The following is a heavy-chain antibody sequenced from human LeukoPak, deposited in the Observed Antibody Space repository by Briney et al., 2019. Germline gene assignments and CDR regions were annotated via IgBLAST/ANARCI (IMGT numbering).Heavy chain of an antibody. D-gene: IGHD3-10*01. CDR3: ACVESSGSHNWFDP. J-gene: IGHJ5*02. V-gene: IGHV1-18*01. CDR1: GYIFTSYG. Sequence: GESLKISCKGSGYIFTSYGISWVRQAPGQGLEWMGWISAYNGNTNYAQKLQGRVTMTTDTSTSIAYMELRSLRSDDTAVYYCACVESSGSHNWFDPGGQGTLVTVSS. CDR2: ISAYNGNT.